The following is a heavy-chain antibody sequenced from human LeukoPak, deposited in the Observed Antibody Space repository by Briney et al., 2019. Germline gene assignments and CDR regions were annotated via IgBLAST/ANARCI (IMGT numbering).Heavy chain of an antibody. CDR1: GYTFTSYD. Sequence: EASVKVSCKASGYTFTSYDINWVRQAPGQGLEWMGWMNPNSGNTGYAQKFQGRVTITRNTSISTAYMELSSLRSEDTAVYYCARSRDSSGWYYVYWGQGTLVTVSS. CDR3: ARSRDSSGWYYVY. J-gene: IGHJ4*02. V-gene: IGHV1-8*03. CDR2: MNPNSGNT. D-gene: IGHD6-19*01.